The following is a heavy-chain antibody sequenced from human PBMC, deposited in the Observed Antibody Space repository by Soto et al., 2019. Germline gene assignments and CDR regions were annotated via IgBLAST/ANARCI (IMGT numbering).Heavy chain of an antibody. CDR3: ARDPEQQLAYFDY. CDR2: ISYDGSNK. Sequence: VAVISYDGSNKYYADSVKGRFTISRDNSKNTLYLQMNSLRAEDTAVYYCARDPEQQLAYFDYWGQGTLVTVSS. D-gene: IGHD6-13*01. J-gene: IGHJ4*02. V-gene: IGHV3-30-3*01.